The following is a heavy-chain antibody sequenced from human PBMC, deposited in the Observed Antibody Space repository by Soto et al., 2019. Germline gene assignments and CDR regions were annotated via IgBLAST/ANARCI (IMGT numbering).Heavy chain of an antibody. CDR2: IWPGDSDT. V-gene: IGHV5-51*01. CDR3: ARNLEGGSYFDF. D-gene: IGHD3-3*01. J-gene: IGHJ4*02. Sequence: GESLKISCKGSGYKFTNYWIGWVRQMPGKGLEWMGLIWPGDSDTKYNPSFQGQVTISADKSINTAYLQWSSLKASDTAMYYCARNLEGGSYFDFWAQGTLVTVSS. CDR1: GYKFTNYW.